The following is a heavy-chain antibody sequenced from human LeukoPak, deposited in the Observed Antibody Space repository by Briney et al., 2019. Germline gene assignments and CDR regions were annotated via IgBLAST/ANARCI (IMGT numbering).Heavy chain of an antibody. V-gene: IGHV3-23*01. Sequence: GGYLRLSCAASGFTFSSYAVSRVRQAPGRGLECISSISGSGETTYYADSVKGRFTSSRDNSKKTVYLQLSSLRAEDTAVYYCAKAMSSTTWGIFDYWGQGTLVTVSS. CDR3: AKAMSSTTWGIFDY. CDR1: GFTFSSYA. D-gene: IGHD2-2*01. J-gene: IGHJ4*02. CDR2: ISGSGETT.